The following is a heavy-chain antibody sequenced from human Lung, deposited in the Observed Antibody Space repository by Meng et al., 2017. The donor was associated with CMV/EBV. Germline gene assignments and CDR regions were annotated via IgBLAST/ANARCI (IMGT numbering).Heavy chain of an antibody. V-gene: IGHV1-18*01. CDR2: VGGCDGDT. CDR1: GYTFSRYG. D-gene: IGHD3-9*01. CDR3: ARDWECLDRSDVFDI. Sequence: ASXXVSXKASGYTFSRYGISWVRQAPGQGLEWLGWVGGCDGDTNYALEFRGRVTMTTDTVTNTAYMELRSLTSGDTAVYYCARDWECLDRSDVFDIWGQGXMVTVSS. J-gene: IGHJ3*02.